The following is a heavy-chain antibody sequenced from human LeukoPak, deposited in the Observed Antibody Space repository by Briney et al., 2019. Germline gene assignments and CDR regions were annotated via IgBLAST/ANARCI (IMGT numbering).Heavy chain of an antibody. Sequence: GGSLRLSCAASGFTFSSYSMNWVRQAPGKGLEWVSSISSSSSYIYYADSVKGRFTISRDNAKNSLYLQMNSLRAEDTAVYYCARESEGYCSSTSRPSLWYYYYGMDVWGQGTTVTVSS. CDR2: ISSSSSYI. CDR3: ARESEGYCSSTSRPSLWYYYYGMDV. CDR1: GFTFSSYS. V-gene: IGHV3-21*01. D-gene: IGHD2-2*01. J-gene: IGHJ6*02.